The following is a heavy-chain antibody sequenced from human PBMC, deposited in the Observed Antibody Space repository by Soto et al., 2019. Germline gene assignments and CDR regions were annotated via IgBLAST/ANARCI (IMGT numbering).Heavy chain of an antibody. V-gene: IGHV1-18*01. CDR1: GYTFSSYA. Sequence: QVQLVQSGAEVKRPGASVKVSCEASGYTFSSYAISWVRQAPGHGLDWMGCISTYNGNTNYAQKFQGRVNMTTDTSTSTAYLELRSLRSDDTAVYYCARDRGYYDFWSGYSAFDSWGQGTLVTVSS. J-gene: IGHJ4*02. CDR3: ARDRGYYDFWSGYSAFDS. D-gene: IGHD3-3*01. CDR2: ISTYNGNT.